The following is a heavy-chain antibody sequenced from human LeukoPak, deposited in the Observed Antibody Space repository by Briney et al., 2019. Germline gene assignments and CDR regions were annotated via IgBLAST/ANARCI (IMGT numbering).Heavy chain of an antibody. CDR3: ARDTRYSYGNDYYYKGLDV. V-gene: IGHV3-21*01. CDR2: ISGSSSYR. J-gene: IGHJ6*02. D-gene: IGHD5-12*01. Sequence: GGSLRLSCVASGFTFSSHTMTWVRQAPGKGLEWVSSISGSSSYRYYTDSLKGRFTISRDNAKNSLYLQMTSLRAEDTAVYYCARDTRYSYGNDYYYKGLDVWGQGTTVTVSS. CDR1: GFTFSSHT.